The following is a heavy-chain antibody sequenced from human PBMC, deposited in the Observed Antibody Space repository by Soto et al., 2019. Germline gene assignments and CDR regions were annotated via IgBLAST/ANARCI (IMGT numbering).Heavy chain of an antibody. D-gene: IGHD2-15*01. CDR2: VSTSGRST. CDR1: GFIFSEST. CDR3: VKQAHGLDGVAFDY. Sequence: GGSLRLSCSASGFIFSESTIYWVRQVPGKGLEAISAVSTSGRSTYYADSVKDRFTISRDNSKNTLFLQMGSLRPEDAAIYYCVKQAHGLDGVAFDYWGQGTQVTVSS. J-gene: IGHJ4*02. V-gene: IGHV3-64D*06.